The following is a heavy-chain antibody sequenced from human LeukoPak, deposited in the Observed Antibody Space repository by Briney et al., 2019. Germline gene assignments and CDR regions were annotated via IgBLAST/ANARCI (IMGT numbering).Heavy chain of an antibody. V-gene: IGHV4-34*01. J-gene: IGHJ4*02. CDR1: GGSFSGYY. CDR3: ARTGGLDSSGYDY. Sequence: SETLSLTCAVYGGSFSGYYWSWIREPPGTGLEWSGEINHSGSTNYNPSLKSRVTISVDTSKNQFSLKLSSVTAADTAVYYCARTGGLDSSGYDYWGQGILVTVSS. CDR2: INHSGST. D-gene: IGHD3-22*01.